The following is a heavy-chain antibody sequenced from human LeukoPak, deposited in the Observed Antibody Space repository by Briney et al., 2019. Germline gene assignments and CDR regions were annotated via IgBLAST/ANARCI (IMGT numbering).Heavy chain of an antibody. CDR2: INHSGST. Sequence: SETLSLTCAVYGGSFSGYYWSWIRQPPGKGLEWIGEINHSGSTNYNPSLKSRVTISVDTSKNQFSLKLSSVTAADTAVYYCARQSITMVRGVRFRWFDPWGQGTLVTVSS. D-gene: IGHD3-10*01. J-gene: IGHJ5*02. V-gene: IGHV4-34*01. CDR1: GGSFSGYY. CDR3: ARQSITMVRGVRFRWFDP.